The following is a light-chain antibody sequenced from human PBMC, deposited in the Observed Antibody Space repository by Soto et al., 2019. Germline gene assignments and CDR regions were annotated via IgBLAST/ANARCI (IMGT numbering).Light chain of an antibody. CDR1: SSDVGGYNY. J-gene: IGLJ3*02. Sequence: QSALTQPASVSGSPGQSITISCTGTSSDVGGYNYVSWYQQQSGKAPKLMIHEVSNRPSGVSNRFSGSKSGNTASLTVSGLLAEDEADYYCSSHGGINNVVFGGGTKVTVL. V-gene: IGLV2-14*01. CDR3: SSHGGINNVV. CDR2: EVS.